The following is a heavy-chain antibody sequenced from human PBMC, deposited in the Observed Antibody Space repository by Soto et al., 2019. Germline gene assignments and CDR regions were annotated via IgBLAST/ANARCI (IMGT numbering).Heavy chain of an antibody. J-gene: IGHJ6*02. Sequence: GESLKISCKGSGYTFTNYWIGWVRQMPGKGPEWMGIIYPGNSDTKYNPSFQGQVTISADKSITTTYLQWSSLKASDTAIYYCAASIFYYGMDVWGQGTTVTVS. CDR3: AASIFYYGMDV. CDR2: IYPGNSDT. V-gene: IGHV5-51*01. CDR1: GYTFTNYW.